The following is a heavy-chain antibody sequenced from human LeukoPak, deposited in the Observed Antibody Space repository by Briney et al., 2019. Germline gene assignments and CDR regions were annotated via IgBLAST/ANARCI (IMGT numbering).Heavy chain of an antibody. CDR3: ARGHSSMAVAGGGDFDY. J-gene: IGHJ4*02. CDR2: INHSGST. D-gene: IGHD6-19*01. V-gene: IGHV4-34*01. Sequence: SETLSRTCAVYGGSFSGYYWSWIRQPPGKGLEWIGEINHSGSTNYNPSLKSRVTISVDTSKNQFSLKLSSVTAADTAVYYCARGHSSMAVAGGGDFDYWGQGTLVTVSS. CDR1: GGSFSGYY.